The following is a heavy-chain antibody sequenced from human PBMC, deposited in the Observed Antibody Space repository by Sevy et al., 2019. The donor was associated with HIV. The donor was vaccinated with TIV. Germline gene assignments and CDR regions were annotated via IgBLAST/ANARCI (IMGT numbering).Heavy chain of an antibody. CDR2: INPSGGST. J-gene: IGHJ4*02. CDR1: GYTFTSYY. D-gene: IGHD3-22*01. V-gene: IGHV1-46*01. Sequence: ASVKVARKASGYTFTSYYMHWVRQAPGQGLEWMGMINPSGGSTSYAQKFQGRVTMSRDTSTSSVYMELSSLRSEDTAVYYCARGGLTYYYDSSGSNSVYLDYWGQGALVTVSS. CDR3: ARGGLTYYYDSSGSNSVYLDY.